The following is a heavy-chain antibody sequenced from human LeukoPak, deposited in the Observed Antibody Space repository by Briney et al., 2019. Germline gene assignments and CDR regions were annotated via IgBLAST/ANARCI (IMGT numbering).Heavy chain of an antibody. CDR3: AKDRSVTRDAFDI. J-gene: IGHJ3*02. CDR2: IWYDGSNK. CDR1: GFTFSSYG. D-gene: IGHD4-17*01. V-gene: IGHV3-33*06. Sequence: GGSLRLSCAASGFTFSSYGMHWVRQAPGKGLEWVAVIWYDGSNKYYADSVKGRFTISRDDSKNTLYLQMNSLRAEDTAVYYCAKDRSVTRDAFDIWGQGTMVTVSS.